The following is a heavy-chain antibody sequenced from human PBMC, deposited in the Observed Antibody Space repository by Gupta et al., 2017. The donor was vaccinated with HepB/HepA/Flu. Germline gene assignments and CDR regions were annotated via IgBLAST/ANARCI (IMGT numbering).Heavy chain of an antibody. CDR1: GASISNSY. Sequence: LQLQESGPGLVKPSETLSLTCTVSGASISNSYWGWIRQSPGKGLEWIGGINYSGNIYYNPSLKSRATISADPSNNQFFLKLSSVTAADTSMYYCTSRGRYASDYWGQGTLVIVSS. D-gene: IGHD3-16*01. CDR2: INYSGNI. J-gene: IGHJ4*02. CDR3: TSRGRYASDY. V-gene: IGHV4-39*01.